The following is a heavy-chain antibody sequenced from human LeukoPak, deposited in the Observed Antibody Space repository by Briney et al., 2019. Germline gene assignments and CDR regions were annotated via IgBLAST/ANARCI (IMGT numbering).Heavy chain of an antibody. J-gene: IGHJ3*02. D-gene: IGHD3-22*01. CDR2: IIPIFGTA. Sequence: SVNVSCKSSGGTFSSYAISWVRQAPGQELEWMGGIIPIFGTANYAQKFQGRVTITTDESTSTAYMELSSLRSEDTAVYYCATHREITMIVVGVYAFDIWGQGTMVTVSS. CDR1: GGTFSSYA. V-gene: IGHV1-69*05. CDR3: ATHREITMIVVGVYAFDI.